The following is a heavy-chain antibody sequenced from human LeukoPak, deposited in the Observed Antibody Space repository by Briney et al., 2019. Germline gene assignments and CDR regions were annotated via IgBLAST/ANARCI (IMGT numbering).Heavy chain of an antibody. CDR2: ITNSGNSK. CDR3: ARQGHSYGYWVFDY. V-gene: IGHV3-48*01. D-gene: IGHD5-18*01. CDR1: EFTFSSYS. J-gene: IGHJ4*02. Sequence: GGSLRLSCAASEFTFSSYSMNWVRQAPGKGLEWVSYITNSGNSKSYADSVKGRFTISRDNSKNTLYLQMNSLRAEDTAVYYCARQGHSYGYWVFDYWGQGTLVTVSS.